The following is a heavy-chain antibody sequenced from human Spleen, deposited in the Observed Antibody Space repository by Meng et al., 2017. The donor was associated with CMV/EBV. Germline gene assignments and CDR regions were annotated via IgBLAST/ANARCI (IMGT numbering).Heavy chain of an antibody. J-gene: IGHJ4*02. Sequence: GESLKISCKGSGYSFTSYWMDWVRQAPGKGLVWVARVNSDGSVTKYADSVKGRFTISRDNARNTLYLQMNSLRGDDTGLYYCASMSTLDYWGQGTPVTVSS. CDR3: ASMSTLDY. CDR1: GYSFTSYW. V-gene: IGHV3-74*01. CDR2: VNSDGSVT. D-gene: IGHD5/OR15-5a*01.